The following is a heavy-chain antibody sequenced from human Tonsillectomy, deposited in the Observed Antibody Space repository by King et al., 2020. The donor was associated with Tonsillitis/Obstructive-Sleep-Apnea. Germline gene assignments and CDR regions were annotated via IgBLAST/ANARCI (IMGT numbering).Heavy chain of an antibody. CDR3: ARAQFVAGKNWFDT. V-gene: IGHV3-13*04. CDR1: GFAFNDYD. J-gene: IGHJ5*02. D-gene: IGHD3-10*01. Sequence: VQLVESGGGLVQPGGSLRLSCAASGFAFNDYDMHWVRQAAGKGLEWVSTIGTGGYTYYPDSVKGLFTISRENAKNSFYLQMNSLRVGDTAVYYCARAQFVAGKNWFDTWGQGTPVTVSS. CDR2: IGTGGYT.